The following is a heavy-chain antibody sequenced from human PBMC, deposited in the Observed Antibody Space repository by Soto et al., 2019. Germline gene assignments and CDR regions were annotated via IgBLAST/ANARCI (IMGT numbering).Heavy chain of an antibody. CDR2: ITPFNGNT. J-gene: IGHJ4*02. V-gene: IGHV1-45*02. CDR3: ASGRYDASGYFDY. CDR1: GNTFTYVY. D-gene: IGHD3-22*01. Sequence: SVKVSCKGSGNTFTYVYLHWVRQAPGQALEWMGWITPFNGNTKYAQKFQDRVTCTGDTPLTTAYMELSSLRSDDTAMFYCASGRYDASGYFDYWGQGTLVTVSS.